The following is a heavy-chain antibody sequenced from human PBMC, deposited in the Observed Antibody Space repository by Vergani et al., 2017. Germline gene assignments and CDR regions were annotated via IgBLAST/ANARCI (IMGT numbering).Heavy chain of an antibody. Sequence: EVQLLESGGGLVQPGGSLRLSCTASGFTFGDYAMSWFRQAPGKGLEWVGFIRSKAYGGTTEYAASVKGRFTISRDNAKNSLYLQMNSLRAEDTAVYYCARDVGWEWLLYRHYYMDVWGKGTTVTVSS. J-gene: IGHJ6*03. V-gene: IGHV3-49*03. CDR1: GFTFGDYA. CDR2: IRSKAYGGTT. D-gene: IGHD3-3*01. CDR3: ARDVGWEWLLYRHYYMDV.